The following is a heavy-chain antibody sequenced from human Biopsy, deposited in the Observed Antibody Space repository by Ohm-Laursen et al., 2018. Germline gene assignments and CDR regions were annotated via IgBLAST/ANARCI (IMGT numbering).Heavy chain of an antibody. D-gene: IGHD3/OR15-3a*01. CDR1: ADSFVGYD. CDR3: ARDLVDWTVPS. J-gene: IGHJ4*02. V-gene: IGHV1-2*02. CDR2: IYPNNGAT. Sequence: GASVKVSCNAPADSFVGYDIHWVRQAPGQGLEWMGSIYPNNGATKNAKKFQGRVTMTRDTSINTAFMELKSLRSDDTAVYYCARDLVDWTVPSWGQGTLVIVSS.